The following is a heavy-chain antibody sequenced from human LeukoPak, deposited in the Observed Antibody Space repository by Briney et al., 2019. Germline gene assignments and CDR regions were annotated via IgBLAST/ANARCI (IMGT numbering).Heavy chain of an antibody. CDR2: IYSGGST. J-gene: IGHJ4*02. V-gene: IGHV3-NL1*01. Sequence: GGSLRLSCAASGFTFSSYGMHWVRQAPGKGLEWVSVIYSGGSTYYADSVKGRFTISRHNSKNTLYLQMNSLRAEDTAVYYCAFQGDSSGYYPVWGQGTLVTVSS. D-gene: IGHD3-22*01. CDR3: AFQGDSSGYYPV. CDR1: GFTFSSYG.